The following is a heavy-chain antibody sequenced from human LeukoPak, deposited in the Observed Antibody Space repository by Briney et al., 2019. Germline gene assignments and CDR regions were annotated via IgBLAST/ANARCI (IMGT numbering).Heavy chain of an antibody. J-gene: IGHJ3*02. CDR1: GGSISSYY. D-gene: IGHD5-18*01. Sequence: PSETLSLTCTVSGGSISSYYWSWIRQPPGKGLEWIGYIYYSGSTNYNPSLKSRVTISVDTSTNQFSLKLSSVTAADTAVYDCARGFHSYDAFEIWGQGTMVTVSS. CDR2: IYYSGST. V-gene: IGHV4-59*01. CDR3: ARGFHSYDAFEI.